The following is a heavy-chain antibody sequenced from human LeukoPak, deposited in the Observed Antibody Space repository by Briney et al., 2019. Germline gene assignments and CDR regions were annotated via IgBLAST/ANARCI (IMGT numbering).Heavy chain of an antibody. J-gene: IGHJ3*02. Sequence: GESLKISCKSSGXSFTTFWSGWVRQMPGKGLEWMGVIHPGDSHTTYSPSFQGQVTISVDKSISTAYLQWSSLKASDTAIYYCARHTTDAFDIWGQGTMVTVSS. D-gene: IGHD1-1*01. V-gene: IGHV5-51*01. CDR1: GXSFTTFW. CDR3: ARHTTDAFDI. CDR2: IHPGDSHT.